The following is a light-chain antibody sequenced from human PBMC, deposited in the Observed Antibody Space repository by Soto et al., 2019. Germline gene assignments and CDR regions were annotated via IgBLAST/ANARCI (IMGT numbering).Light chain of an antibody. CDR2: TNN. J-gene: IGLJ2*01. CDR3: QSYDNSLGGSVV. V-gene: IGLV1-40*01. Sequence: QSVLTQPPSVSGAPGQRVTISCTGSSSNIGTGYDVHWYQQLPGKAPKLLIHTNNDRPPGVPDRSSGSRSGTSASLAVTGLQADDEADYYCQSYDNSLGGSVVFGGGTKLTVL. CDR1: SSNIGTGYD.